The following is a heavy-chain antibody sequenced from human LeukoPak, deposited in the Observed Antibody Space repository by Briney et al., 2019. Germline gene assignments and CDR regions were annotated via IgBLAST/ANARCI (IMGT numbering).Heavy chain of an antibody. CDR1: GGSISSGDYY. V-gene: IGHV4-30-4*01. D-gene: IGHD4-23*01. J-gene: IGHJ4*02. CDR3: ARVSVVPV. Sequence: TCXVSGGSISSGDYYGRWRRQPPGRGGEWIGYIYYSGSTYYNPSRKSRVTISVDTSKNQFSLKLSSVTAADTAVYYCARVSVVPVWGQGTLVTVSS. CDR2: IYYSGST.